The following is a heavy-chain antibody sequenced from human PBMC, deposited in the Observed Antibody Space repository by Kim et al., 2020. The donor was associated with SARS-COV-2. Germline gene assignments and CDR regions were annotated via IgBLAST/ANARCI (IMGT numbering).Heavy chain of an antibody. CDR1: GFTFSSYA. J-gene: IGHJ4*02. V-gene: IGHV3-23*01. Sequence: GGSLRLSCAASGFTFSSYAMSWVRQAPGKGLEWVSAISGSGGSTYYADSVKGRFTISRDNSKNTLYLQMNSLRAEDTAVYYCAKGIDIAVSGMSFWLWGQGTLVTVSS. D-gene: IGHD6-19*01. CDR2: ISGSGGST. CDR3: AKGIDIAVSGMSFWL.